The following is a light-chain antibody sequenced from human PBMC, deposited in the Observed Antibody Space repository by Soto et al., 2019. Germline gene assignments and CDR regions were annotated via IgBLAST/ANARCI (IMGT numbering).Light chain of an antibody. CDR2: DGS. CDR3: QHYNTYSKA. CDR1: PSVAYW. Sequence: DIQMTQSPSTLSTSVGARVTITCRPSPSVAYWLAWYQKKPGKAPSLLIYDGSTLATGVPPRFSGGGFGTEFTLNISSVQPDDSALYYCQHYNTYSKAFGPGTRVEIK. J-gene: IGKJ2*01. V-gene: IGKV1-5*01.